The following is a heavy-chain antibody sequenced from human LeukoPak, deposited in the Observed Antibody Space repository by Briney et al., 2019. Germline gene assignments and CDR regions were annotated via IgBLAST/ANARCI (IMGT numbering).Heavy chain of an antibody. CDR2: ISGSGAST. D-gene: IGHD2-15*01. CDR3: AKDMGGGYCSGGSCYWAYFDY. CDR1: GFTFSSDG. J-gene: IGHJ4*02. Sequence: GGSLRLSCAAYGFTFSSDGMNWVRQAPGKGLEGVSGISGSGASTYCADSVKGRFSISRDNSMNTLYLQMNSLRAEDTAVYYCAKDMGGGYCSGGSCYWAYFDYWGQGTLVTVSS. V-gene: IGHV3-23*01.